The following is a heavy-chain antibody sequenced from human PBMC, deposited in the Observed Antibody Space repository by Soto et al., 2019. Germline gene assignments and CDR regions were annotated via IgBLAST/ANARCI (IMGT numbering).Heavy chain of an antibody. CDR3: ARVEFGRFGAY. CDR2: VYYSGST. Sequence: AETLSLTCTVTGDAVSSYYCIFMRQPPGKGLECMGYVYYSGSTNYNPSLKSRVTISVDTSKNQISLKLTSVTAADTALYYCARVEFGRFGAYWGQGTPVTVSS. D-gene: IGHD3-10*01. CDR1: GDAVSSYY. J-gene: IGHJ4*02. V-gene: IGHV4-59*02.